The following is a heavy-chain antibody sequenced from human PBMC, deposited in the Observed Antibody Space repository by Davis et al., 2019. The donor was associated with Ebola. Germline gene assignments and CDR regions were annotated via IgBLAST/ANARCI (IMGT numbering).Heavy chain of an antibody. D-gene: IGHD6-19*01. Sequence: ASVKVSCNASGYTFTGYYMHWVRQAPGQGLEWMGWINPNSGGTNDAQKFQGRVTMTRDTSISTAYMELSRLRSDDTAVYYCARYSSGWSYIDYWGQGTLVTVSS. CDR2: INPNSGGT. J-gene: IGHJ4*02. CDR1: GYTFTGYY. V-gene: IGHV1-2*02. CDR3: ARYSSGWSYIDY.